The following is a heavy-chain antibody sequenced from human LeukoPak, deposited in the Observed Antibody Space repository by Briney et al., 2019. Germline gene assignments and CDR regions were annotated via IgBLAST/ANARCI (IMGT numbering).Heavy chain of an antibody. V-gene: IGHV3-21*01. D-gene: IGHD1-26*01. CDR2: ISSSSSYI. Sequence: GGSLRLSCAASGFTFSSYSMNWVRQAPGKGLEWVSSISSSSSYIYYADSVKGRFTISRDNAKNSLYLQMNSLSAEDTAVYYCARDPFGSGARGWGQGTLVTVSS. J-gene: IGHJ4*02. CDR3: ARDPFGSGARG. CDR1: GFTFSSYS.